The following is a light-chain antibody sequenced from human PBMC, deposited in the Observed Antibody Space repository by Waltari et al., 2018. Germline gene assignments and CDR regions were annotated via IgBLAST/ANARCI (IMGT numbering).Light chain of an antibody. Sequence: DIQMTQSPSTLSASVGDRVIFSCRASQSISKWLAWYQQKPGKAPKLLIYKASTLESGVPSRFSGSGSGTECTLTISCMQPDYFATYYCQQYNSYSLLSFGGGTKVEIK. CDR2: KAS. CDR1: QSISKW. J-gene: IGKJ4*01. V-gene: IGKV1-5*03. CDR3: QQYNSYSLLS.